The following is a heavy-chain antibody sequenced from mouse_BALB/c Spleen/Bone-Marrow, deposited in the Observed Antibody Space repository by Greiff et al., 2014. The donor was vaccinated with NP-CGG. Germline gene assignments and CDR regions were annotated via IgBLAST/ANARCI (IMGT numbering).Heavy chain of an antibody. V-gene: IGHV1-54*01. J-gene: IGHJ4*01. CDR3: ARAITDAMDY. Sequence: LVESGAELVRPGTSVKVSCKGSGYAFTNYLIEWVKQRPGQGLEWIGVINSGSGGTKYNEKFKGKATLTADKSSGTAYMQLSSLTSDDSAVYFCARAITDAMDYWGQGTSVTVSS. CDR1: GYAFTNYL. D-gene: IGHD2-4*01. CDR2: INSGSGGT.